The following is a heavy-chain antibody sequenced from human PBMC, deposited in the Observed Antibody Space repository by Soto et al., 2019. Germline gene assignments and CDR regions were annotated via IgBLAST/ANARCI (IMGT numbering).Heavy chain of an antibody. J-gene: IGHJ6*03. CDR2: IYYSGST. D-gene: IGHD3-3*01. Sequence: SETLSLTCTVSGGSISSYYWSWIRQPPGKGLEWIGYIYYSGSTNYNPSLKSRVTISVDTSKNQFSLKLSSVTAADTAVYYCAREGRFLEWLSHYSYYIYVLGQRTTVTVS. V-gene: IGHV4-59*01. CDR3: AREGRFLEWLSHYSYYIYV. CDR1: GGSISSYY.